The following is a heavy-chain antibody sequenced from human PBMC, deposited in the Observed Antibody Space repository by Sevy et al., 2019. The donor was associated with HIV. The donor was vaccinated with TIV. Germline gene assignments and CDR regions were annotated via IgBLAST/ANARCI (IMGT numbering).Heavy chain of an antibody. Sequence: GGSLRLSCAASGFTFSSYAMHWVRQAPGKGLEWVAVISYDGSNKYYADSVKGRFTISRDNSKNTLYLQMNSLRAEDTAVYYCARGLVFVQDYDFCSDHAGGWFDPWSQSTLLTVSS. V-gene: IGHV3-30-3*01. CDR1: GFTFSSYA. CDR2: ISYDGSNK. J-gene: IGHJ5*02. CDR3: ARGLVFVQDYDFCSDHAGGWFDP. D-gene: IGHD3-3*01.